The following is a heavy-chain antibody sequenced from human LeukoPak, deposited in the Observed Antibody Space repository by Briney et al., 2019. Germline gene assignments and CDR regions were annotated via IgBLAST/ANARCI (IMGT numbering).Heavy chain of an antibody. CDR2: IIPIFGTA. Sequence: ASVKVSCKASGGTFSSYAISWVRQAPGQGLVWMGGIIPIFGTANYAQKFQDRVTITADESTSTAYMELSSLRSEDTAVYYCARVKTDLFYYDSSGYYFDYWGQGTLVTVSS. D-gene: IGHD3-22*01. V-gene: IGHV1-69*01. J-gene: IGHJ4*02. CDR1: GGTFSSYA. CDR3: ARVKTDLFYYDSSGYYFDY.